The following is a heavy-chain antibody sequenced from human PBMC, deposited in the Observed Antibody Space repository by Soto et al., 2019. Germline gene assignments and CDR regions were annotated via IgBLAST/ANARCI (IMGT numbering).Heavy chain of an antibody. CDR1: GYTFTSYS. CDR2: INAGNGNT. D-gene: IGHD1-20*01. J-gene: IGHJ4*02. Sequence: ASVNVSCKSSGYTFTSYSIHWVRQAPGQRLEWMGGINAGNGNTEYSQKFQGRVTITRDTSASTAYMELSSLSSEDTAVYYCARCPPYNWRYFDYCGQGTLVTV. V-gene: IGHV1-3*01. CDR3: ARCPPYNWRYFDY.